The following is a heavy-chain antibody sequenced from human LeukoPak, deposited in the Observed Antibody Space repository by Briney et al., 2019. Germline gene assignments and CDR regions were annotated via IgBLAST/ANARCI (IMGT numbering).Heavy chain of an antibody. Sequence: GGSLRLSCVASGFTLSSYEMNWVRQAPGKGLEWVSYISSSGSTIYYADSVKGRFTISRDNAKNSLYLQMNSLRAEDTAVYYCAELGITMIGGVWGKGTTVTISS. D-gene: IGHD3-10*02. CDR2: ISSSGSTI. CDR1: GFTLSSYE. J-gene: IGHJ6*04. CDR3: AELGITMIGGV. V-gene: IGHV3-48*03.